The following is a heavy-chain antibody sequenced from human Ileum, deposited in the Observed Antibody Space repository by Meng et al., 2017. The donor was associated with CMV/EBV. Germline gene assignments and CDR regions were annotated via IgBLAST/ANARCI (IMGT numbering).Heavy chain of an antibody. V-gene: IGHV4-30-4*08. D-gene: IGHD2-2*01. CDR3: AREGSYCSSTSCSKGPDY. CDR2: IYYSGST. J-gene: IGHJ4*02. Sequence: SETLSLTFTVSGGSISSGDYYWSWIRQPPGKGLEWIGYIYYSGSTYYNPSLKSRVTISVDTSKNQFSLKLSSVTAADTAVYYCAREGSYCSSTSCSKGPDYWGQGTLVTVSS. CDR1: GGSISSGDYY.